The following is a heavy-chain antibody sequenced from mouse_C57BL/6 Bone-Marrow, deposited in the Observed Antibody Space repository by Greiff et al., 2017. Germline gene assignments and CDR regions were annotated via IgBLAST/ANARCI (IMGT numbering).Heavy chain of an antibody. CDR1: GFNITDYY. CDR2: IDPEDGET. D-gene: IGHD2-1*01. CDR3: ARGGGYYGNYVAWFAY. Sequence: EVQLQQSGAELVKPGASVKLSCTASGFNITDYYMHWVKQRTEQGLEWIGRIDPEDGETKYAPKFQGKATLTADTSSNTASLQLSSLTSEDTAVYYCARGGGYYGNYVAWFAYWGQGTLVTVSA. V-gene: IGHV14-2*01. J-gene: IGHJ3*01.